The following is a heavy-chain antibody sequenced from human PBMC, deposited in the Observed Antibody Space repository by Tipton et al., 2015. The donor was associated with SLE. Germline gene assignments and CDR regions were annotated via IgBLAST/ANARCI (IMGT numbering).Heavy chain of an antibody. J-gene: IGHJ4*02. D-gene: IGHD3-22*01. V-gene: IGHV4-39*01. CDR2: IYYSGST. CDR1: GGSISSSSYY. Sequence: LRLSCTVSGGSISSSSYYWGWISQPPGKGLEWIGSIYYSGSTYYNPSLKSRVTISVDTSKNQFSLKLSSVTAADTAVYYCASHPRYYYDSSGYYYFDYWGQGTLVTVSS. CDR3: ASHPRYYYDSSGYYYFDY.